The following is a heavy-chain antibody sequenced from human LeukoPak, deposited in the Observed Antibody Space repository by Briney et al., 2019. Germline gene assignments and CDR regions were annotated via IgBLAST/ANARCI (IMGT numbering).Heavy chain of an antibody. CDR1: GFSFRRYG. D-gene: IGHD6-6*01. CDR2: ISSNGGST. J-gene: IGHJ4*02. CDR3: AKISSSYDYDY. Sequence: GGSLRLSCAASGFSFRRYGMHWGCQAPGKGLDYVAAISSNGGSTDYANSVKGRFTISRDNSKNTLYLQMGRLRAEDMAVYYCAKISSSYDYDYWGQGTLVTVSS. V-gene: IGHV3-64*01.